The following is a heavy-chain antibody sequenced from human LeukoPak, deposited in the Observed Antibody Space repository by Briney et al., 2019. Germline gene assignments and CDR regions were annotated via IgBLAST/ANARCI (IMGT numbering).Heavy chain of an antibody. D-gene: IGHD3-3*01. CDR2: MNHNSGNT. V-gene: IGHV1-8*01. CDR3: VRGRTTVIFGVVILRAEYFQH. J-gene: IGHJ1*01. CDR1: GYTFTSYD. Sequence: ASVKVSCKASGYTFTSYDINWVRHATGQGLEWMGWMNHNSGNTGYAQKFQGRVTMTRNTSISTAYMELSSLRSEDTAVYYCVRGRTTVIFGVVILRAEYFQHWGQGTLVTVSS.